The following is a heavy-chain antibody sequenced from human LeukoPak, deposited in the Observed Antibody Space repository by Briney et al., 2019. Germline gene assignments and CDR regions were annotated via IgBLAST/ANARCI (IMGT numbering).Heavy chain of an antibody. V-gene: IGHV4-39*01. CDR3: VSPYLGRFDY. Sequence: SETLSLTCTVSGGSISRSDYYWAWIRQPPGKGLEWIGSGHYSGSTYNNPSLKRRVTISVDTSKNQFPLNLNSVSAADTAVYYCVSPYLGRFDYWGQGILVTVSS. CDR2: GHYSGST. CDR1: GGSISRSDYY. J-gene: IGHJ4*02.